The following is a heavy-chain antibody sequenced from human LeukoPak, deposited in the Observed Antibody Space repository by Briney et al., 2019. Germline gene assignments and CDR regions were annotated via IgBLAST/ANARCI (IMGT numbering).Heavy chain of an antibody. CDR1: GYTFTSYG. V-gene: IGHV1-18*01. J-gene: IGHJ6*03. D-gene: IGHD2-2*02. CDR2: ISAYNGNT. Sequence: ASVKVSCKASGYTFTSYGISWVRQAPGQGLEWMGWISAYNGNTNYAQKLQGRVTMTTDTSTSTAYMELRSLRSDDTAVYYCARRYCSSTSCYTAYYYMDVWGKGTTVTVSS. CDR3: ARRYCSSTSCYTAYYYMDV.